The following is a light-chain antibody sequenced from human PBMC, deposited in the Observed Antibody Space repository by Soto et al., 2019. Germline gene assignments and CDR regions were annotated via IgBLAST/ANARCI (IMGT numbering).Light chain of an antibody. CDR3: QHYNSYSEA. CDR1: QTIISW. J-gene: IGKJ1*01. CDR2: KAS. Sequence: DIQMTQSPSTLSGSVGDRVTITCRASQTIISWLAWYQQKPGKAPKLLIYKASTLKSGVPSRFSGSGSGTEFTLTISSLQPDDFATYSCQHYNSYSEAFGQGTKVDIK. V-gene: IGKV1-5*03.